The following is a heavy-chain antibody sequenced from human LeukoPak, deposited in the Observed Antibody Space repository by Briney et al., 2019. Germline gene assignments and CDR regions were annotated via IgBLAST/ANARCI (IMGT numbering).Heavy chain of an antibody. J-gene: IGHJ5*02. CDR3: ARGVQWLGEYNWFDP. CDR2: INHSGST. CDR1: GGSFSGYY. Sequence: SETLSLTCAVYGGSFSGYYWSWIRQPPGKGLEWIGEINHSGSTNYNPSLKSRVTISVDTSKNQFSLKLSSVTAVDTAVYYCARGVQWLGEYNWFDPWGQGTLVTVSS. V-gene: IGHV4-34*01. D-gene: IGHD6-19*01.